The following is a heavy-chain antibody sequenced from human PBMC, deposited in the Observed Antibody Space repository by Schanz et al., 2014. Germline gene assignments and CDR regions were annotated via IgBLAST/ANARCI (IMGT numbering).Heavy chain of an antibody. D-gene: IGHD1-26*01. Sequence: VQLVESGGDLVQPGGSLRLSCAGSGVDLSGNALHWVRQAPGKGLEWVSFISTGRYLYYADSVKGRFTISRDNTKNSVFLQMSSLRVEDTGLYFCARDPVEGAPTPYYFDSWGPGTLVTVSS. CDR2: ISTGRYL. V-gene: IGHV3-48*04. CDR3: ARDPVEGAPTPYYFDS. CDR1: GVDLSGNA. J-gene: IGHJ4*02.